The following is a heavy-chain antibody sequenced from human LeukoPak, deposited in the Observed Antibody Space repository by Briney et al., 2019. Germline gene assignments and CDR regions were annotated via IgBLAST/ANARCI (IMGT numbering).Heavy chain of an antibody. CDR3: ARNPMVYAGWWFDP. CDR2: IYYSGST. J-gene: IGHJ5*02. D-gene: IGHD2-8*01. Sequence: SETLSLTCTVSGGSISSSYYYWGWIRQPPGKGLEWIGSIYYSGSTYYNPSLKSRVTISVDTSKNQFSLKLRSVTAADTAVYYCARNPMVYAGWWFDPWGQGTLVTVSS. CDR1: GGSISSSYYY. V-gene: IGHV4-39*01.